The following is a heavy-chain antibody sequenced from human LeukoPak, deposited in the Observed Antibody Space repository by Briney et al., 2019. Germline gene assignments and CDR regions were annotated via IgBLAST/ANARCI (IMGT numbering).Heavy chain of an antibody. CDR1: GLTFSSRA. Sequence: GGSLRLSCAASGLTFSSRAMHWVRQAPGKGLEWVAVISYDGSKKYYADSVKGRFTISRDNSKNTLSLQMNSLRTEDTAVYYCARDPSGYDFDYWGQGTLVTVSS. J-gene: IGHJ4*02. CDR2: ISYDGSKK. CDR3: ARDPSGYDFDY. V-gene: IGHV3-30*04. D-gene: IGHD5-12*01.